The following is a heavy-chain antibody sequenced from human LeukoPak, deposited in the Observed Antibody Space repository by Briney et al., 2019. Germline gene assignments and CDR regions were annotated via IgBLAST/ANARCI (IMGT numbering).Heavy chain of an antibody. D-gene: IGHD6-19*01. J-gene: IGHJ4*02. CDR2: IIPILGIA. CDR3: ARGGGSGVYYFDY. Sequence: SVKVSCKASGYTFTSYGISWVRQAPGQGLEWMGRIIPILGIANYAQKFQGRVTITADKSTSTAYMELSSLRSEDTAVYYCARGGGSGVYYFDYWGQGTLVTVSS. V-gene: IGHV1-69*04. CDR1: GYTFTSYG.